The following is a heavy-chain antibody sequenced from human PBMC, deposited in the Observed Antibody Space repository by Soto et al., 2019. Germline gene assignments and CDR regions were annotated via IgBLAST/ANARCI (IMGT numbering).Heavy chain of an antibody. CDR3: ARGDPLNYGSFPCWHYYGMDV. CDR1: GFTFSSYA. D-gene: IGHD3-16*01. Sequence: GGSLRLSCAASGFTFSSYAMSWVRQAPGKGLEWVSAISGSGGSTYYADSVKGRFTISRDNSKNTLYLQMISLRAEDAAVYYCARGDPLNYGSFPCWHYYGMDVWGRGTTVTVSS. J-gene: IGHJ6*02. V-gene: IGHV3-23*01. CDR2: ISGSGGST.